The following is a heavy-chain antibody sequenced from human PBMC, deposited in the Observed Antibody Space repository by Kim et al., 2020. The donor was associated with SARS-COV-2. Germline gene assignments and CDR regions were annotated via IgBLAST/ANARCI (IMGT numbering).Heavy chain of an antibody. V-gene: IGHV4-30-2*04. D-gene: IGHD6-19*01. J-gene: IGHJ4*02. CDR3: ARGIAVAGPMYYFDY. Sequence: PSLTSRVTRSVATSKNQFSLRLSSVTAADTAVYYCARGIAVAGPMYYFDYWGQGTLVTVSS.